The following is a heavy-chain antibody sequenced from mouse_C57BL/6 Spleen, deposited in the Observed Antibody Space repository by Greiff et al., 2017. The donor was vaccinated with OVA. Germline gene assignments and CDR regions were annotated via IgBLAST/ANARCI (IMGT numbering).Heavy chain of an antibody. CDR1: GYAFSSYW. D-gene: IGHD1-1*01. CDR2: IYPGDGDT. J-gene: IGHJ2*01. V-gene: IGHV1-80*01. CDR3: ARAGYYGSFDY. Sequence: VKLMESGAELVKPGASVKISCKASGYAFSSYWMNWVKQRPGKGLEWIGQIYPGDGDTNYNGKFKGKATLTADKSSSTAYMQLSSLTSEDSAVYFCARAGYYGSFDYWGQGTTLTVSS.